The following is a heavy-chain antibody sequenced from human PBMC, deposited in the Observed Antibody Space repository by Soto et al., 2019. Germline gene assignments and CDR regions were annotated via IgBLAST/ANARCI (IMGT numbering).Heavy chain of an antibody. D-gene: IGHD3-3*01. CDR3: AHRVLRTVFGLVTTTAIYFDF. J-gene: IGHJ4*02. CDR1: GFSLTTSGVG. CDR2: IYWDDDK. V-gene: IGHV2-5*02. Sequence: QITLNESGPTVVRPTETLTLTCSFSGFSLTTSGVGVGGVRQSPGKAPEWLALIYWDDDKRYSESLKSKLTIPRDTCKNQVVLTVANLDPTDTATYDCAHRVLRTVFGLVTTTAIYFDFWGQGTPVAVSS.